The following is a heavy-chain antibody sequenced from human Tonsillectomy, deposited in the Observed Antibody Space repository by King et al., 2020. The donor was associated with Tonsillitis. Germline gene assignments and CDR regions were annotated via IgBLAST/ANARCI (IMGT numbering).Heavy chain of an antibody. J-gene: IGHJ4*02. D-gene: IGHD3-9*01. CDR3: ARERHDILTGYYHYFDY. V-gene: IGHV3-48*02. CDR2: ISSSSSTI. Sequence: VQLVESGGGLVQPGGSLRLSCAASGFTFSSYSMNWVRQAPGKGLEWVSYISSSSSTIYYADSVKGRFTISRDNAKNSLYLQMNSLRDEDTAVYYCARERHDILTGYYHYFDYWGQGTLVTVSS. CDR1: GFTFSSYS.